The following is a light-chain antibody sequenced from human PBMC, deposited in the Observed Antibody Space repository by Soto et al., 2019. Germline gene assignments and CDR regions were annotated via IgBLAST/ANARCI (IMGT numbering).Light chain of an antibody. CDR1: QSVLYSSNNKNY. J-gene: IGKJ1*01. CDR3: QQYYSTPLT. Sequence: DIVMTQSPDSLAVSLGERATINCKSSQSVLYSSNNKNYLAWYQQKPGQPPKLLIYWASTRESGVPDRFSGSGYGTDFTLTISSLQAEDVAVYSCQQYYSTPLTFGQGTKVEIK. V-gene: IGKV4-1*01. CDR2: WAS.